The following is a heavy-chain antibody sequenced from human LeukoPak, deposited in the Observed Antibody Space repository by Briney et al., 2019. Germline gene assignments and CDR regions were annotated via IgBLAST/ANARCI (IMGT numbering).Heavy chain of an antibody. Sequence: SETLSLTCTVSGGSISYYYWNWIRQPAGKGLEWIGRIYTSGNTYYNPSLKSRVTISVDTSKNQFSLKLSSVTAADTAVYYCARQTGSGLFILPGGQGTLVTVSS. CDR1: GGSISYYY. J-gene: IGHJ4*02. D-gene: IGHD3/OR15-3a*01. V-gene: IGHV4-4*07. CDR3: ARQTGSGLFILP. CDR2: IYTSGNT.